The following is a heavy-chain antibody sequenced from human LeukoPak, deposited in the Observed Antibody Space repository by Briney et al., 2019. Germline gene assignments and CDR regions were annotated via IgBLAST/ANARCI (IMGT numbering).Heavy chain of an antibody. D-gene: IGHD3-3*01. V-gene: IGHV3-43*01. CDR2: ISWDGGST. J-gene: IGHJ4*02. Sequence: GGSLRLSCAASGFTFDDYTMHWVRQAPGKGLEWVSLISWDGGSTYYADSVKGRFTISRDIAKNTLYLQMNSLRAEDTGVYYCAKDHYWSIDYWGRGTLVTVSS. CDR1: GFTFDDYT. CDR3: AKDHYWSIDY.